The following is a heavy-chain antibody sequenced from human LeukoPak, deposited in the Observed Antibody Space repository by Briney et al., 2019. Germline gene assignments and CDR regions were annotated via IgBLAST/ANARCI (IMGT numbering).Heavy chain of an antibody. J-gene: IGHJ3*02. CDR1: GGSFSGYY. D-gene: IGHD6-19*01. CDR2: INHSGST. CDR3: ARMIAVAGPDAFDI. Sequence: PSETLSLTCAVYGGSFSGYYWSWLRQPPGKGLEWIGEINHSGSTNYNPSLKSRVTISVDTSKNQFSLKLSSVTAADTAVYYCARMIAVAGPDAFDIWGQGTMVTVSS. V-gene: IGHV4-34*01.